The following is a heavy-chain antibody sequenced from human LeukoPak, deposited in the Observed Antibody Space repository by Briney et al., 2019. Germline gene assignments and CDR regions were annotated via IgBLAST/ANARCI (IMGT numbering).Heavy chain of an antibody. D-gene: IGHD6-6*01. Sequence: ASVKVSCKASGYDFTNYGISWVRQAPGQGLEWMGWRSIYNGNTDYKLQGRVTMTTDTSTNTAYMEVRSLRSDDTAVYYCARGGPFPSSSSSREYYLDYWGQGTLVTVSP. J-gene: IGHJ4*02. CDR2: RSIYNGNT. CDR1: GYDFTNYG. V-gene: IGHV1-18*01. CDR3: ARGGPFPSSSSSREYYLDY.